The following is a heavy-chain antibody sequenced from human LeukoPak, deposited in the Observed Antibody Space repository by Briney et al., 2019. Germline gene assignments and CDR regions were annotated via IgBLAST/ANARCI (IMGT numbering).Heavy chain of an antibody. D-gene: IGHD2-2*01. J-gene: IGHJ3*02. Sequence: PGGSLRLSCAASGFTFSSYSMNWVRQAPGKGLEWVSSISSSSSYIYYADSVKGRFTISRDNAKNSLYLQMNSLRAEDTAVYYCARAPQLPHHDAFDIWGQGTMVTVSS. CDR2: ISSSSSYI. CDR1: GFTFSSYS. V-gene: IGHV3-21*01. CDR3: ARAPQLPHHDAFDI.